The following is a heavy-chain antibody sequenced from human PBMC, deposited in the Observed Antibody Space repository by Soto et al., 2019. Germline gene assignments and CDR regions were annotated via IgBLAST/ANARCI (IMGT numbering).Heavy chain of an antibody. D-gene: IGHD3-10*01. CDR1: GFTFDDYA. CDR3: AKDFGSGSPGVMHFYP. V-gene: IGHV3-9*01. CDR2: ISWNSGSI. J-gene: IGHJ5*02. Sequence: EVQLVESGGGLVQPGRSLRLSCAASGFTFDDYAMHWVRQAPGKGLEWVSGISWNSGSIGYADSVKGRFTISRDNAKNSLYLQMNSLRAEDTALYYCAKDFGSGSPGVMHFYPWGQGTLVTVSS.